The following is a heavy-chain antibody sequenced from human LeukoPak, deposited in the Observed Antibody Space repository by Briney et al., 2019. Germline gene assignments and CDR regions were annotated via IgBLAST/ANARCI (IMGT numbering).Heavy chain of an antibody. D-gene: IGHD6-13*01. CDR2: ISYDGNNK. Sequence: GRSLRLSCAASGFTFSSYAMHWVRQAPGKGLEWVAVISYDGNNKFYADSVKGRFTISRDNSKNTLYLQMNSLRAEDTAVYYCAREHSSSWYDYFDYWGQGTLVTVSS. J-gene: IGHJ4*02. V-gene: IGHV3-30*14. CDR3: AREHSSSWYDYFDY. CDR1: GFTFSSYA.